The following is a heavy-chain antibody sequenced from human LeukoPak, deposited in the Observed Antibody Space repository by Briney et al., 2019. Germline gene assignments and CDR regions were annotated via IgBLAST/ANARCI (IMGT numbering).Heavy chain of an antibody. D-gene: IGHD3-10*02. Sequence: SETLSLTCTVSGGSISSYYWSWIRQPPGKGLEWIGYIYYSGSTNYNPSLKSRVIISVDTSKNQFSLKLSSVTAADTAVYYCARDDLFGGSSFDYWGQGTLVTVSS. CDR3: ARDDLFGGSSFDY. V-gene: IGHV4-59*12. CDR2: IYYSGST. CDR1: GGSISSYY. J-gene: IGHJ4*02.